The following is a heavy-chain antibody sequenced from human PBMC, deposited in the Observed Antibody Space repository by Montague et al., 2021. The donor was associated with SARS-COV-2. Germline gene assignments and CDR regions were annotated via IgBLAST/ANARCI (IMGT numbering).Heavy chain of an antibody. J-gene: IGHJ6*02. V-gene: IGHV4-39*01. CDR3: ARRVTGTTVHYYYYGMDV. CDR1: GGSISSSSYY. CDR2: IYYSGST. D-gene: IGHD1-20*01. Sequence: SETLSLTCTVSGGSISSSSYYWGWIRQPPGKGLEWIGSIYYSGSTYHNPSLKSRVTIIVDTSKNLFSLKLISVTAADTAVYYCARRVTGTTVHYYYYGMDVWGQGTTVTVSS.